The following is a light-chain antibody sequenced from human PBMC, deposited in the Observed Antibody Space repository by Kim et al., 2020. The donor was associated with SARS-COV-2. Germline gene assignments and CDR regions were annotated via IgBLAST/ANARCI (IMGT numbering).Light chain of an antibody. V-gene: IGKV1-39*01. J-gene: IGKJ4*01. CDR2: AAS. CDR1: QSISSY. CDR3: QQSYSTPA. Sequence: DIQMTQSPSSLSASVGDRVTITCRASQSISSYLNWYQQKPGKAPKLLIYAASSLQSGVPSRFSGSGSGTDFTLTISSPQPEDFATYYCQQSYSTPAFGGGTKVDIK.